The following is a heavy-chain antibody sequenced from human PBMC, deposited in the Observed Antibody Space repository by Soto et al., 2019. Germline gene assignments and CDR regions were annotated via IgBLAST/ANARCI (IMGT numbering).Heavy chain of an antibody. CDR2: INPNSGGT. Sequence: ASVKGSCKASGYTFTGYYMHWVRQAPGQGLEWMGWINPNSGGTNYAQKFQGRVTMTRDTSISTAYMELSRLRSDDTAVYYCASITGDYGDYHYFDYWGQGTLVTVSS. CDR3: ASITGDYGDYHYFDY. J-gene: IGHJ4*02. CDR1: GYTFTGYY. V-gene: IGHV1-2*02. D-gene: IGHD4-17*01.